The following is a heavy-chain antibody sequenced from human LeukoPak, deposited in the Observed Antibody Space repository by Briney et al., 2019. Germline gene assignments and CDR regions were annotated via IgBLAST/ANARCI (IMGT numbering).Heavy chain of an antibody. CDR3: ARSMQWLVHYFDY. CDR2: IYYSGST. CDR1: GGSISSYY. D-gene: IGHD6-19*01. Sequence: PSETLSLTCTVSGGSISSYYWSWIRQPPGKGLEWIGYIYYSGSTNYNPSLKSRVTISVDTSKNQFSLKLSSVTAADTAVYYCARSMQWLVHYFDYWGQGTLVTVSS. V-gene: IGHV4-59*08. J-gene: IGHJ4*02.